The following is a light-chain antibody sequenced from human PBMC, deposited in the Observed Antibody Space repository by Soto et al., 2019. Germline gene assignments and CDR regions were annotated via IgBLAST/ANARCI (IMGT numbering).Light chain of an antibody. J-gene: IGKJ4*01. Sequence: EIVLTQSPGTLSLSPGERATLSCRASKSVSSSNLAGYQRKPARAPRLLIYGASFRATGIPDRFSGSGSGTDFTLTISRLEPKDFAVYYCQQYGSSPLTFGGGTKVEIK. CDR3: QQYGSSPLT. V-gene: IGKV3-20*01. CDR1: KSVSSSN. CDR2: GAS.